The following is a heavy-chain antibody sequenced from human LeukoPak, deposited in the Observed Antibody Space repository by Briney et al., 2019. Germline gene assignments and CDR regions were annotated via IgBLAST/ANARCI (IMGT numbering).Heavy chain of an antibody. D-gene: IGHD2-21*01. CDR1: GFQFSRYA. CDR2: VSTGGSTT. CDR3: AKEGVISETFDC. J-gene: IGHJ4*02. V-gene: IGHV3-23*01. Sequence: GGSLRLSCVASGFQFSRYAIHWVRQAPGKGLEWVSLVSTGGSTTYYADSVRGRFNVSRDNAKDTVFLQLNSLRAEDTAIYYCAKEGVISETFDCWGQGVLVTVSP.